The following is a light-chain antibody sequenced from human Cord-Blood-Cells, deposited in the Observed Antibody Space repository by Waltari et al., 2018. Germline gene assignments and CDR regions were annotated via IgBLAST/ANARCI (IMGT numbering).Light chain of an antibody. J-gene: IGKJ1*01. CDR2: AAS. CDR1: QSISSY. CDR3: QQSYSTPRT. Sequence: DIQMTPSPSSLSASVGDRVTITCRSSQSISSYLNWYQQKPGKAPKLLIYAASSLQSGVPSRFSGSGSGTDFTLTISSLQPEDFATYYGQQSYSTPRTFGQGTKVEIK. V-gene: IGKV1-39*01.